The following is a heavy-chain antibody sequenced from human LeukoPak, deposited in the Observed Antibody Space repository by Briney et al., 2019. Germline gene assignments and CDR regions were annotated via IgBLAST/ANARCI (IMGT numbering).Heavy chain of an antibody. Sequence: PGGSLRLSCVASGFSFSTYWMHWVRQAPGKGLVWVSRIDNGGTTTLYADSVRGRFTISRDNAKNTLCLQMNSLRAEDTAVYYCARDGPAGSGSYYNDYWGQGTLVTVSS. D-gene: IGHD3-10*01. J-gene: IGHJ4*02. CDR1: GFSFSTYW. V-gene: IGHV3-74*01. CDR2: IDNGGTTT. CDR3: ARDGPAGSGSYYNDY.